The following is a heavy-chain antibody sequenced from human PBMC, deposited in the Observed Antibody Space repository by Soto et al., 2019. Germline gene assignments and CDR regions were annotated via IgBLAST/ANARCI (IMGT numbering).Heavy chain of an antibody. CDR2: IIPIFGTA. V-gene: IGHV1-69*13. CDR3: ARNYDSSGYPGYYYGMDV. D-gene: IGHD3-22*01. CDR1: GGTFSSYA. J-gene: IGHJ6*02. Sequence: ASVKVSCKASGGTFSSYAISCVRQAPGQGLEWMGGIIPIFGTANYAQKFQGRVTITADESTSTAYMELSSLRSEDTAVYYCARNYDSSGYPGYYYGMDVWGQGTTVTVSS.